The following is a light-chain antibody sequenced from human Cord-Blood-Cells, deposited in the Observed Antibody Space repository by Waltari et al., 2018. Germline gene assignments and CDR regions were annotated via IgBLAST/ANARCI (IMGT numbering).Light chain of an antibody. J-gene: IGLJ3*02. CDR2: EGS. Sequence: QSALTQPASVSGSPGQSITISCTGTSCDVGRYNLVSWYQQHPGKAPKPMIYEGSKRPSGVSNRFSGSKSGNTASLTISGLQAEDEADYYCCSYAGSSTWVFGGGTKLTVL. V-gene: IGLV2-23*01. CDR1: SCDVGRYNL. CDR3: CSYAGSSTWV.